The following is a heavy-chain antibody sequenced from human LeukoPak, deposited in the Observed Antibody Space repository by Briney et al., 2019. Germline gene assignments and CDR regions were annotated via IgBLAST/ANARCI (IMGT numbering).Heavy chain of an antibody. CDR1: GGSISRSDW. Sequence: PSGILSLTCAVSGGSISRSDWWSWGRQSPGNVLEWIGKPFHSGSTKYNPSLKSLVTIAVDKFKNQFSLNMTSVTAADTAMYYCARDASLQMGAFDVWGQGT. CDR2: PFHSGST. V-gene: IGHV4-4*02. CDR3: ARDASLQMGAFDV. D-gene: IGHD1-1*01. J-gene: IGHJ3*01.